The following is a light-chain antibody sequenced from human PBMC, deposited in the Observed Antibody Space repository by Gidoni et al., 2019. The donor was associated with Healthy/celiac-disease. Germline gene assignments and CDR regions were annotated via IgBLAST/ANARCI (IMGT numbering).Light chain of an antibody. CDR1: QSVSSN. V-gene: IGKV3-15*01. CDR2: GAS. J-gene: IGKJ4*01. Sequence: EIVMTQSPATLSVSPGERATLSCRASQSVSSNLAWYQQKPGQAPRLLIYGASTRATGIPDRFSGSGSGTEFTLTISSLQSEDFAVYYCQQYNKWLLTFGGGTKVEIK. CDR3: QQYNKWLLT.